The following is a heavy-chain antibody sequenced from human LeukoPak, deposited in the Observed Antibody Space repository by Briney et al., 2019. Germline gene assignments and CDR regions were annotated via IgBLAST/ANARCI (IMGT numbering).Heavy chain of an antibody. CDR1: GLTFSSYN. D-gene: IGHD1-1*01. CDR3: ERVAYNWNSFYYYYMDV. CDR2: IYGGGTT. V-gene: IGHV3-66*01. Sequence: VGSLRLSCAASGLTFSSYNMSWVRQAPGKGLDWVSVIYGGGTTYYSDSVKGRFTISRDNCKNTLYLQMNSLRAEDTAVYYCERVAYNWNSFYYYYMDVWGKGTPVTISS. J-gene: IGHJ6*03.